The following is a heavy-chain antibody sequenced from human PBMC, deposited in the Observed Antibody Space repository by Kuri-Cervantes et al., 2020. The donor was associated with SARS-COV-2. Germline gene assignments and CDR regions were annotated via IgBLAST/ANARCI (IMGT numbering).Heavy chain of an antibody. CDR3: TTDLKPWRADY. CDR1: GFTFSSYA. V-gene: IGHV3-15*01. Sequence: GGSLRLSCAASGFTFSSYAMSWVRQTPGKRLEWVGRFKSKAAGGTTVYAAPVQGRFTISRDDSRNTLYLQMNSLKTEDTAVYYCTTDLKPWRADYWGQGTLVTVSS. J-gene: IGHJ4*02. D-gene: IGHD3-3*01. CDR2: FKSKAAGGTT.